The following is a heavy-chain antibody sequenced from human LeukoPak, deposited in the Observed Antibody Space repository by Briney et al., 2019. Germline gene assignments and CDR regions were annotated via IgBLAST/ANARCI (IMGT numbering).Heavy chain of an antibody. V-gene: IGHV3-30-3*01. CDR2: ISYDGSNK. J-gene: IGHJ4*02. CDR3: ARETYSSSSPFGY. CDR1: EFTFISYA. Sequence: GPSLRLSCAASEFTFISYAIHWVRQAPGKGLEWVAVISYDGSNKYYADSVKGRFTISRDNSNNMLYLQMNSLRAEDTAVYYCARETYSSSSPFGYWGQGTLVTVSS. D-gene: IGHD6-6*01.